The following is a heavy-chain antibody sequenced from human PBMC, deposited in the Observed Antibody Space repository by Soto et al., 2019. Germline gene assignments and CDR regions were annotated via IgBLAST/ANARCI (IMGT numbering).Heavy chain of an antibody. CDR3: EKGPAAAIPLYYYHCGMDV. CDR2: ISGSGGST. D-gene: IGHD2-2*02. Sequence: EVQLLESGGGLVQPGGSLRLSCAASGFTFSSYAMSWVRHAPGKGLEWVSAISGSGGSTYYADSVKGRFTISRDNSNNTLYLQMNSLRAEDTAVYYCEKGPAAAIPLYYYHCGMDVWGQGTTVTVSS. V-gene: IGHV3-23*01. J-gene: IGHJ6*02. CDR1: GFTFSSYA.